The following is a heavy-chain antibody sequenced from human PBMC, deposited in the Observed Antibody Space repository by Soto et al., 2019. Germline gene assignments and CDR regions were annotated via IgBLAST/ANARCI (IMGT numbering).Heavy chain of an antibody. CDR3: ARVMEVAPKTWFDP. J-gene: IGHJ5*02. CDR1: GFTFSSYA. CDR2: ISYDGRNK. D-gene: IGHD2-8*01. V-gene: IGHV3-30*04. Sequence: GGSLRLSCAASGFTFSSYALHWVRQAPGKGLEWVALISYDGRNKDYADSVKGRFTISRDNSKNTMNLQMNSLRAEDTAVYYCARVMEVAPKTWFDPWGQGTLVTVSS.